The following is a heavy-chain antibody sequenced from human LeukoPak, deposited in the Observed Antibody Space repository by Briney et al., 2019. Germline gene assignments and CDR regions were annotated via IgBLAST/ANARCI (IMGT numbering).Heavy chain of an antibody. Sequence: GGSLRLSCAASGFAFRSYDMNWVRQAPGKGLEWVSYIHSSGTTIYYADSVKGRFTISRDNAKNSVYLRMNSLRAEDTAFYYCARNITGSTYFDYWGQGTLVTVSS. V-gene: IGHV3-48*03. CDR3: ARNITGSTYFDY. D-gene: IGHD1-1*01. J-gene: IGHJ4*02. CDR1: GFAFRSYD. CDR2: IHSSGTTI.